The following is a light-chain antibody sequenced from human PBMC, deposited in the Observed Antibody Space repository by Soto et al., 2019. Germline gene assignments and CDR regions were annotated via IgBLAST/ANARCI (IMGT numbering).Light chain of an antibody. CDR3: GSWDSSLSAYV. J-gene: IGLJ1*01. V-gene: IGLV1-51*01. Sequence: QSVLTQPPSVSGAPGQTITISCTGSSSNIGGNSVSWYQQLPGTAPKLLIYDDNKRPSGIPDRFSGAKSGTSATLGITGFQTGDEADYYCGSWDSSLSAYVSGTGTKVSV. CDR2: DDN. CDR1: SSNIGGNS.